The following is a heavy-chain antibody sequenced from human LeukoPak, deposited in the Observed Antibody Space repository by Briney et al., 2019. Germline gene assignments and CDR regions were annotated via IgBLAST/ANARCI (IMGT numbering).Heavy chain of an antibody. Sequence: SETLSLTCTVSGGSISSYYWSWIRQPPGKGLEWIGYIYYSGSTNYNPSLKSRVTISVDTSKNQFSLKLSSVTAADTAVYYCARGGIVGATYYFDYWGQGTLVTVSS. CDR3: ARGGIVGATYYFDY. V-gene: IGHV4-59*01. J-gene: IGHJ4*02. D-gene: IGHD1-26*01. CDR2: IYYSGST. CDR1: GGSISSYY.